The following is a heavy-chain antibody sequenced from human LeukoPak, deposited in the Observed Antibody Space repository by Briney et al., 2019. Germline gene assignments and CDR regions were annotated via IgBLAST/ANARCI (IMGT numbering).Heavy chain of an antibody. V-gene: IGHV1-24*01. CDR1: GYTLTELS. Sequence: ASVNVSCKVSGYTLTELSMHWVRQAPGKGLEWMGGFDPEDGETIYAQKFQGRVTMTEDTSTDTAYMELSSRRSEDTAVYYCATEGRTYYYDSSGHHFDYWGQGTLVTVSS. CDR2: FDPEDGET. J-gene: IGHJ4*02. CDR3: ATEGRTYYYDSSGHHFDY. D-gene: IGHD3-22*01.